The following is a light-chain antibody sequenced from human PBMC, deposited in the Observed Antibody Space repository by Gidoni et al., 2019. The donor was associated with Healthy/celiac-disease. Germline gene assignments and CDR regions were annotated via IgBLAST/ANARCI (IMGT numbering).Light chain of an antibody. CDR3: QQRSNWRPT. V-gene: IGKV3-11*01. J-gene: IGKJ2*01. Sequence: PPPLSLSPRETATPAGRDSVSVSSYLAWYQHQPSHAPRSPIYDATNRAAGHPARFGVSVSGTDFTLTISSLVPEEFAVYYCQQRSNWRPTFGEGTKLEIK. CDR2: DAT. CDR1: VSVSSY.